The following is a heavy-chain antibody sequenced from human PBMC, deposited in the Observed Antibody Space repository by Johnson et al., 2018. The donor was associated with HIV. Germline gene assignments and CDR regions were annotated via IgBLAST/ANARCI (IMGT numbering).Heavy chain of an antibody. J-gene: IGHJ3*02. CDR2: TSYDEIKK. Sequence: QVQLVESGGGVVQPGRSLRLSCAASGFIFSDYAMHWVRLAPGKGLEWVAVTSYDEIKKNYTDSVKGRFTISRDNSKNTLYLQMNSLRAEDTAVYYCMLRTHAEKAFDIWGQGTMVTVSS. D-gene: IGHD2-8*01. CDR1: GFIFSDYA. V-gene: IGHV3-30*04. CDR3: MLRTHAEKAFDI.